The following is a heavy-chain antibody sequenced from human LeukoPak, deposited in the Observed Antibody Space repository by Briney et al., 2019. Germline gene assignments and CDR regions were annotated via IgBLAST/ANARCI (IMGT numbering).Heavy chain of an antibody. Sequence: ASVKVSCKVSGYTLTELSMHWVRQAPGQGLEWMGWSNTNTGNPTYAQGFTGRFVFSLDTSVSTAYLQINSLQAEDTAVYYCALTSSWNDDGGVYFDYWGQGTLVTVSS. D-gene: IGHD1-1*01. CDR2: SNTNTGNP. CDR3: ALTSSWNDDGGVYFDY. V-gene: IGHV7-4-1*02. J-gene: IGHJ4*02. CDR1: GYTLTELS.